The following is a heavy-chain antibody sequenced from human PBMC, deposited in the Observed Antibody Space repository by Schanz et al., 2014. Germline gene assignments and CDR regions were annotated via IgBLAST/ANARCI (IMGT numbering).Heavy chain of an antibody. V-gene: IGHV1-69*09. CDR1: GGTFNSYT. CDR3: ARDPSFSMVRGVIIDSYYYGMDV. CDR2: IIPILGIA. D-gene: IGHD3-10*01. J-gene: IGHJ6*02. Sequence: QVQLVQSGAEVKKPGSSMKVSCKASGGTFNSYTINWVRQAPGQGLEWMGRIIPILGIANYAQKFQGRVTIARDTSTSTAYMDLRSLRSDDTAVYYCARDPSFSMVRGVIIDSYYYGMDVWGQGTTVTVSS.